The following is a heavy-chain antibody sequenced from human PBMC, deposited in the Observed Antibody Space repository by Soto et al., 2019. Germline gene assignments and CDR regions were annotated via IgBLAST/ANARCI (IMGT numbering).Heavy chain of an antibody. J-gene: IGHJ4*02. CDR3: AFVDRAHCSCCSWYDYFNY. Sequence: PGGSLRLSCAASGFTVSSTCMRWVRQAPGKGLEWVSLTYASGNTKYADSVKGRLIISRDNSKNTLYLQMNSLRAEDTAGYHCAFVDRAHCSCCSWYDYFNYRGEVTLVTVAS. CDR2: TYASGNT. D-gene: IGHD2-15*01. V-gene: IGHV3-66*01. CDR1: GFTVSSTC.